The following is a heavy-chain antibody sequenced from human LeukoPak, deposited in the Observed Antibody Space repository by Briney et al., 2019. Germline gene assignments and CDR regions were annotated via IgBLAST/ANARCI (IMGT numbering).Heavy chain of an antibody. D-gene: IGHD5-18*01. Sequence: SETLSLTCTVSGDSMSSRTQCWAWIRHPPGKGLEWIGSIFYGGRTYYTPSLKSRVTISTDTSKNQFSLKLTSVTAAYTAVYYCARPLVGTARIDWGQGTLVTVSS. CDR2: IFYGGRT. V-gene: IGHV4-39*01. J-gene: IGHJ4*02. CDR3: ARPLVGTARID. CDR1: GDSMSSRTQC.